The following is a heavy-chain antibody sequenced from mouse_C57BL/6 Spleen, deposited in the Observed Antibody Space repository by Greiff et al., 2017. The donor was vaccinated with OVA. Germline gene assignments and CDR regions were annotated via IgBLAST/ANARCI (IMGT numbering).Heavy chain of an antibody. CDR1: GYTFTDYY. V-gene: IGHV1-26*01. CDR2: INPNNGGT. D-gene: IGHD4-1*01. Sequence: VQLQQSGPELVKPGASVKISCKASGYTFTDYYMNWVKQSHGKSLEWIGDINPNNGGTSYNQKFKGKATLTVDKFSSTAYMELRSLTSEDSAVYYCARGWDDDFDYWGQGTTLTVSS. J-gene: IGHJ2*01. CDR3: ARGWDDDFDY.